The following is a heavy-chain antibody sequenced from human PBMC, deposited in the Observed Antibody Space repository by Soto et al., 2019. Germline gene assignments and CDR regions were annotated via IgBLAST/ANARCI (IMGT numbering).Heavy chain of an antibody. CDR2: SSWNSVNI. D-gene: IGHD5-12*01. V-gene: IGHV3-9*01. CDR3: AKGHGWLQPNFDY. Sequence: GGSLRLSCAASGFTFDDYAMHWVRQAPGKGLEWISDSSWNSVNIGYADSVKGRFTISRDNAKNSLFLQMNSLRAEDTAFYYSAKGHGWLQPNFDYWGQGTLVTVSS. J-gene: IGHJ4*02. CDR1: GFTFDDYA.